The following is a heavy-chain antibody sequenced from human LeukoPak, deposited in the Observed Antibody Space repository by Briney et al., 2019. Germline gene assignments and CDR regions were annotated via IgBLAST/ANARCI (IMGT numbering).Heavy chain of an antibody. Sequence: GGSLRLSCAASGFTFNSYSMNWVRQAPGRGLEWVSYISSTSSSTYYADSVKGRFTISRDNAKNSLSLQMNSLRAEDTAVYYCARGGRGYSVYDYAAFDYWGQGTLVTVSS. V-gene: IGHV3-48*01. CDR2: ISSTSSST. J-gene: IGHJ4*02. D-gene: IGHD5/OR15-5a*01. CDR3: ARGGRGYSVYDYAAFDY. CDR1: GFTFNSYS.